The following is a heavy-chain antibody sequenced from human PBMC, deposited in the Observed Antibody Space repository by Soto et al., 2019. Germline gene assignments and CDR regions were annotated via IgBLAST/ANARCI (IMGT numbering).Heavy chain of an antibody. CDR3: ARGSLTIQQGFDI. D-gene: IGHD1-1*01. CDR1: GGSIGSGGYY. J-gene: IGHJ6*02. Sequence: SETLSLTCTVSGGSIGSGGYYWSWIRQDPGKGLEWLGYIYSNGNTYYNPSLKSRLVISSDASQNLFSLRLSSVTAADTGMYFCARGSLTIQQGFDIWGQGTTVTVSS. CDR2: IYSNGNT. V-gene: IGHV4-31*03.